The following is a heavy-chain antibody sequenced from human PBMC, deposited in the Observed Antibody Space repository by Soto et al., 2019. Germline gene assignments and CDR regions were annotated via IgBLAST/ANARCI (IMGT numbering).Heavy chain of an antibody. Sequence: QVQLQESGPGLVKPSQTLSLTCTVSGGSFSSGNYHWSWIRQPPGKGLEWIGFIYYSRSTYYNPSLKSRVSISQDPPKNQFSLRLSPLTAADTAIYYCARVVDGYNFPFDYWGQGILVTVSS. V-gene: IGHV4-30-4*01. CDR3: ARVVDGYNFPFDY. CDR1: GGSFSSGNYH. CDR2: IYYSRST. J-gene: IGHJ4*02. D-gene: IGHD5-12*01.